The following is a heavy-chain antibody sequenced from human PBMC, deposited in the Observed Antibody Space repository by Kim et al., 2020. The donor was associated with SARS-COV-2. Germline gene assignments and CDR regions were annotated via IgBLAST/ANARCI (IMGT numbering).Heavy chain of an antibody. CDR3: ATGSPRQWLVENWFDP. D-gene: IGHD6-19*01. J-gene: IGHJ5*02. Sequence: KFQGRVTMTEDTSTDTAYMELSSLRSEDTAVYYCATGSPRQWLVENWFDPWGQGTLVTVSS. V-gene: IGHV1-24*01.